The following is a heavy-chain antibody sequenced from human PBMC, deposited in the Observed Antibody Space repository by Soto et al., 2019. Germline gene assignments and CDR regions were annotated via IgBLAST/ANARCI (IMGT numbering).Heavy chain of an antibody. CDR1: GYPVTAYY. D-gene: IGHD3-3*01. V-gene: IGHV1-2*02. Sequence: QLHLVKSGAVVKKPGASVTVSCSASGYPVTAYYMHWVRQAPGRGLEWMGGINPATGAAKYTQTFQGRVTMTRDTSKSTVFMELSGLTSEDTAVFYCARGGGVGVAGSAAFDMWGQGTLVTVSS. J-gene: IGHJ3*02. CDR2: INPATGAA. CDR3: ARGGGVGVAGSAAFDM.